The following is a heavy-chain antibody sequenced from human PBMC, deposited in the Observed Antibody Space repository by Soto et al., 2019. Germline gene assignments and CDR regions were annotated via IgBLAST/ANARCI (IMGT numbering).Heavy chain of an antibody. CDR1: GGSISSYY. Sequence: XATLSLTFTVSGGSISSYYWSWIRQPPGKGLEWIGYIYYSGSTNYNPSLKSRVTISVDTSKNQFSLKLSSVTAADTAVYYCASPYSSPRGLYYFDYWGQGTLVTVSS. V-gene: IGHV4-59*01. J-gene: IGHJ4*02. CDR3: ASPYSSPRGLYYFDY. D-gene: IGHD6-13*01. CDR2: IYYSGST.